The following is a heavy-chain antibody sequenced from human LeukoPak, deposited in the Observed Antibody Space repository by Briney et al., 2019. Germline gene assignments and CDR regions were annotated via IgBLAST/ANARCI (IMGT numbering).Heavy chain of an antibody. CDR1: GGSISRYY. Sequence: PSETLSLTCTVSGGSISRYYWNWIRQPPGKGLVWIGYMYYSGSTSYSPSLQSRVTILLDVSEKQISLKLNSVTAADTAVYYCARLTVLTDKITPFYYYMDVWGKGTTVTVSS. J-gene: IGHJ6*03. CDR3: ARLTVLTDKITPFYYYMDV. V-gene: IGHV4-59*08. CDR2: MYYSGST. D-gene: IGHD3-16*01.